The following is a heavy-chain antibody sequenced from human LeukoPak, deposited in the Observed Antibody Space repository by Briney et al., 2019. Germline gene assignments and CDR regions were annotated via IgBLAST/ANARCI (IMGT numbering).Heavy chain of an antibody. V-gene: IGHV1-8*03. Sequence: GASVKVSCKASGYTFTSYDINWVRQATGQGLEWMGWMNPNSGNTGYAQKFQGRVTITRNTSISTAYMELSSLRSEDTAVYYCARAFGSGSYYNRRYYYMDVWGKGTTVTVSS. J-gene: IGHJ6*03. CDR3: ARAFGSGSYYNRRYYYMDV. CDR1: GYTFTSYD. CDR2: MNPNSGNT. D-gene: IGHD3-10*01.